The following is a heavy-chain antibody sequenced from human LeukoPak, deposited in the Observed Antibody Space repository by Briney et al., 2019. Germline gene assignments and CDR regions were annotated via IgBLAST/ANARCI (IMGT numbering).Heavy chain of an antibody. CDR2: MNPNSGNT. Sequence: VKVSCKASGYTFTSYDINWVRQATGQGLEWMGWMNPNSGNTGYAQKLQGRVTMTTDTSTSTAYMELRSLRSDDTAVYYCARDLTIFGVVITHFDYWGQGTLVTVSS. D-gene: IGHD3-3*01. V-gene: IGHV1-8*01. J-gene: IGHJ4*02. CDR3: ARDLTIFGVVITHFDY. CDR1: GYTFTSYD.